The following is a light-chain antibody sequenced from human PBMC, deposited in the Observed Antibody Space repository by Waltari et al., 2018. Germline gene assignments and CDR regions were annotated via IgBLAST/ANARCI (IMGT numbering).Light chain of an antibody. Sequence: QLVLTHSPSASASLGASVNLTCTLSSGHTNYANAWHQQQPLKGPRFLMKINRVGSHNTGDASPDRFSRAISGAERNLTISGLQSEDEADYYCQTWGPGIRVFGGGTKVTVL. J-gene: IGLJ3*02. CDR2: INRVGSH. V-gene: IGLV4-69*01. CDR1: SGHTNYA. CDR3: QTWGPGIRV.